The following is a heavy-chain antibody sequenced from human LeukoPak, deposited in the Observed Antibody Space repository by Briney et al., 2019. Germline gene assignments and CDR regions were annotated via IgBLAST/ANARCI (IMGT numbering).Heavy chain of an antibody. Sequence: GGSLRLSCAASGFTFSSYSMNWVRQAPGKGLKWISYISSDSSTIYYADSVKGRFTISRDNAKNSLYLQMNSLRAEDTAVYYCAKDLSVVQPAGYFDSWGQGTLVTVSS. D-gene: IGHD2-2*01. CDR1: GFTFSSYS. J-gene: IGHJ4*02. V-gene: IGHV3-48*01. CDR3: AKDLSVVQPAGYFDS. CDR2: ISSDSSTI.